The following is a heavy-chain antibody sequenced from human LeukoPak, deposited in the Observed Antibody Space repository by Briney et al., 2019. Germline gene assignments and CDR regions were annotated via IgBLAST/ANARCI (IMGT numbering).Heavy chain of an antibody. Sequence: PSETLSLTCIVSGDSIRTDYWSWIRQSPGKGLEWIGYINYNGNTECNPFLRSRVTISVDRSKNHVALKVRSVTAADTAMYYCARLDCISDRCYNYWGLGTLVTVSS. CDR1: GDSIRTDY. D-gene: IGHD2-15*01. CDR2: INYNGNT. J-gene: IGHJ4*02. CDR3: ARLDCISDRCYNY. V-gene: IGHV4-59*08.